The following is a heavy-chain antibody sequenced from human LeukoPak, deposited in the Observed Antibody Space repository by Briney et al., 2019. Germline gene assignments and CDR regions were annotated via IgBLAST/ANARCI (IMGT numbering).Heavy chain of an antibody. Sequence: PGGSLRLSCAASGFTFSSYSMNWVRQAPGKGLEWVSYISSSSSTIYYADSVKGRFTISRDNAKNSLYLQMNSLRAEDTAVYYCARDQIAVAGTEYYFDYWGQGTLVTVSS. J-gene: IGHJ4*02. CDR1: GFTFSSYS. CDR2: ISSSSSTI. V-gene: IGHV3-48*04. D-gene: IGHD6-19*01. CDR3: ARDQIAVAGTEYYFDY.